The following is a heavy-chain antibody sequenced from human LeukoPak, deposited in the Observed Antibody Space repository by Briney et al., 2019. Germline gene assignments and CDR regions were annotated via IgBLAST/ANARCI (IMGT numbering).Heavy chain of an antibody. CDR2: IYYSEST. CDR3: ARDGGYGAFDI. D-gene: IGHD1-26*01. V-gene: IGHV4-59*01. CDR1: GGSINIDY. Sequence: SETLSLTCTVSGGSINIDYLNWIRQPPGKGLEWIAYIYYSESTNYNPSLKTRVTISVDTSKDQFSLKLSSVTAADTAVYYCARDGGYGAFDIWGQGTMVTVSS. J-gene: IGHJ3*02.